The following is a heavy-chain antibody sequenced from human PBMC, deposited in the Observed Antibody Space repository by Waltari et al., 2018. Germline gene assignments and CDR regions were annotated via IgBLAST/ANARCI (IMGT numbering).Heavy chain of an antibody. CDR3: ASSLYGDYTQIWGRVFDY. CDR1: GFTFRSYA. CDR2: ISGSGGST. D-gene: IGHD4-17*01. V-gene: IGHV3-23*01. J-gene: IGHJ4*02. Sequence: VHLLESGGGLVQSGGSLRLSCAASGFTFRSYAMNWASKAPVKGVDGVSVISGSGGSTDYADSVKGRFTISRDNSKNTLYLQMNNLRVEDTAVYYCASSLYGDYTQIWGRVFDYWGQGTLVTVSS.